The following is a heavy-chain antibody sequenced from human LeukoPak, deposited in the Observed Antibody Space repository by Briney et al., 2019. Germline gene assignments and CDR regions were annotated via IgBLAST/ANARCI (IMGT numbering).Heavy chain of an antibody. CDR3: AKSVSPPDGLDF. CDR2: ISGDGGVT. CDR1: GFTFDECA. Sequence: VHPGGSLRLSCATSGFTFDECAMLWVRQAPGKGLEWFSLISGDGGVTYYVASQKGRFTISRDNSKNSLYLQMNSLRAADTALYFCAKSVSPPDGLDFWGQGTMVTVSS. V-gene: IGHV3-43*02. J-gene: IGHJ3*01.